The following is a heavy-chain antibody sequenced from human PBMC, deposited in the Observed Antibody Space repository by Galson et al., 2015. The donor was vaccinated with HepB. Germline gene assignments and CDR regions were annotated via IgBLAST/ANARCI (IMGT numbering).Heavy chain of an antibody. Sequence: SLRLSCAASGFTFSSYGMHWVRQAPGKGLEWVAVIWYDGSNKYYADSAKGRFTISRDNSKNTLYLQMNSLRAEDTAVYYCARGYGGNTDAFDIWGQGTMVTVSS. J-gene: IGHJ3*02. CDR3: ARGYGGNTDAFDI. CDR2: IWYDGSNK. D-gene: IGHD4-23*01. CDR1: GFTFSSYG. V-gene: IGHV3-33*08.